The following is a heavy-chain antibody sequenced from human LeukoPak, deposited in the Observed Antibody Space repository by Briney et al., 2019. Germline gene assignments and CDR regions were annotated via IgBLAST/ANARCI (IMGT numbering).Heavy chain of an antibody. J-gene: IGHJ4*02. V-gene: IGHV3-30-3*01. Sequence: PGGSLRLSCAASGFTFSSYAMHWVRQAPGKGLEWVAVISYDGSNKYYADSVKGRFTISRDNSKNTLYLQMNSLRAEDTAVYYCARDYNYVWGSYRVYYFDYWGQGTLVTVSS. CDR2: ISYDGSNK. CDR1: GFTFSSYA. D-gene: IGHD3-16*02. CDR3: ARDYNYVWGSYRVYYFDY.